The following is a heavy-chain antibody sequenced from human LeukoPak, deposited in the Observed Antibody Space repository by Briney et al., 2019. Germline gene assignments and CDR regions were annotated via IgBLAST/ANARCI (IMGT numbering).Heavy chain of an antibody. CDR3: ARDPRGYSVDY. J-gene: IGHJ4*02. D-gene: IGHD4-23*01. CDR1: GYTFTSYG. V-gene: IGHV1-18*01. CDR2: ISGYDGNT. Sequence: ASVKVSCKASGYTFTSYGISWVRQAPGQGLEWMGWISGYDGNTKYAQKLQGRVTMTTDTSTSTANMELRSLRSDDTAVYYCARDPRGYSVDYWGQGTLVTVSS.